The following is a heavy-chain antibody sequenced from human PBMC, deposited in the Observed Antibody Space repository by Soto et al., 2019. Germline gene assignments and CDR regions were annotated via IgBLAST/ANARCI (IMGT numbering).Heavy chain of an antibody. Sequence: RWCLRLSCQVSGFTFGSYAISWVRQAPGTGLEWVALVQSNHVTYYADSVRGRFTVSRDNSKNTLYLQMDSLRVDDTALYYCAKWLRGGSYYCDFWGQGAMVTASS. J-gene: IGHJ4*02. V-gene: IGHV3-23*01. CDR2: VQSNHVT. CDR3: AKWLRGGSYYCDF. CDR1: GFTFGSYA. D-gene: IGHD3-10*01.